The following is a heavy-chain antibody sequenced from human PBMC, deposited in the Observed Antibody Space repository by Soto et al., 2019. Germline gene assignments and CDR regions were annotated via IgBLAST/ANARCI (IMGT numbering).Heavy chain of an antibody. CDR2: IYSGGST. Sequence: EMQLVETGGDLIQPGGSLRLSCAASGFTVSGNYMSWVRQAPGKGLEWVSVIYSGGSTYYADSVKGRFTISRDNSKNTLYLQMNGLRADDTAVYYCARDGGLAEDGMDVWGQGTTVTVSS. D-gene: IGHD3-10*01. J-gene: IGHJ6*02. CDR3: ARDGGLAEDGMDV. CDR1: GFTVSGNY. V-gene: IGHV3-53*02.